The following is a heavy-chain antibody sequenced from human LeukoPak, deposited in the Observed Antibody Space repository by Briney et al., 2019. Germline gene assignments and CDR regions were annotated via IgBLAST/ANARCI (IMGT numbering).Heavy chain of an antibody. Sequence: GGSLRLSCAASGFTFSRSGMHWVRPAPGKGLEWVAVISYDGSYINYADSVKGRFTISRDNSKNTLFLQMNSLRFEDTAVYYCANLYGDYPDYWGQGTLVTVSS. D-gene: IGHD4-17*01. CDR3: ANLYGDYPDY. V-gene: IGHV3-30*18. CDR1: GFTFSRSG. CDR2: ISYDGSYI. J-gene: IGHJ4*02.